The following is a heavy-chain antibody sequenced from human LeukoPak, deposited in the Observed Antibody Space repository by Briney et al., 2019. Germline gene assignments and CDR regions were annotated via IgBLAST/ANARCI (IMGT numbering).Heavy chain of an antibody. V-gene: IGHV4-34*01. CDR2: VNYNGNT. CDR1: DGSFSGYY. J-gene: IGHJ4*02. CDR3: ARTPEGVADY. Sequence: SETLSLTCAVYDGSFSGYYWSWIRQPPGKGLEWIGEVNYNGNTNYNPSLKSRVTISVDTSKNQFSLKLSSVTAADTAVYYCARTPEGVADYWGQGTLVTVSS. D-gene: IGHD3-16*01.